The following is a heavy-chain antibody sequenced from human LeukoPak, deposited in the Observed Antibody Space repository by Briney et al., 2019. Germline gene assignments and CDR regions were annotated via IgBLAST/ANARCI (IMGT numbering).Heavy chain of an antibody. CDR2: IYTSGST. V-gene: IGHV4-4*07. J-gene: IGHJ6*03. D-gene: IGHD4-23*01. Sequence: SETLSLTCTVSGGSISSYYWSWIRQPAGKGLEWIGRIYTSGSTNYNPSLKSRVTMSVDTTKNQFSLKLSSVTAADTAVYYCARDDYGGSPYYYYYMDVWGKGTTVTVSS. CDR3: ARDDYGGSPYYYYYMDV. CDR1: GGSISSYY.